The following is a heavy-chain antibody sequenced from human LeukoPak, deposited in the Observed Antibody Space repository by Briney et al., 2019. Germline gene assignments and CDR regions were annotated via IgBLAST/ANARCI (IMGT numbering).Heavy chain of an antibody. D-gene: IGHD3-3*01. CDR1: GYSLGKNYY. CDR2: IYGRAST. V-gene: IGHV4-38-2*01. Sequence: SETLSLTCAVSGYSLGKNYYWGWIRQSPGKGLEWIGRIYGRASTSYNPSLMNRVTMSVDTSKNHFSLQLTTVTAADTAVYYCARYDSRGSASTKFDYWGPGIQVTVSS. J-gene: IGHJ4*02. CDR3: ARYDSRGSASTKFDY.